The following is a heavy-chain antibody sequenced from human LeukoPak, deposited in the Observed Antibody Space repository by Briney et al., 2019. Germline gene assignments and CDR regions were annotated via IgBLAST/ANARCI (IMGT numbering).Heavy chain of an antibody. Sequence: PSETLSLTCTVSGGSISSYYWSWIRQPPGKGLEWIGYIDYSGSTNYNPSLKSRVTISVDTSKNQFSLKLSSVTAADTAVYYCAGTYRYNYYYYTDVWGKGTTVTISS. V-gene: IGHV4-59*01. CDR3: AGTYRYNYYYYTDV. CDR1: GGSISSYY. CDR2: IDYSGST. D-gene: IGHD1-1*01. J-gene: IGHJ6*03.